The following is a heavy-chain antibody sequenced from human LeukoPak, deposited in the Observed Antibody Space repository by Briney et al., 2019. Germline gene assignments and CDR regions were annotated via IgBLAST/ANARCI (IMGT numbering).Heavy chain of an antibody. CDR2: TRNKANSYTT. CDR3: ARLGAAFDI. Sequence: GGSLRLSCAASGFTFSDHYMDWVRQAPGKGLEWVGRTRNKANSYTTEYAASVKGRFTISRDDSKNPLYLQMNSLKTEDTAVYYCARLGAAFDIWGQGTMVTVSS. CDR1: GFTFSDHY. J-gene: IGHJ3*02. V-gene: IGHV3-72*01.